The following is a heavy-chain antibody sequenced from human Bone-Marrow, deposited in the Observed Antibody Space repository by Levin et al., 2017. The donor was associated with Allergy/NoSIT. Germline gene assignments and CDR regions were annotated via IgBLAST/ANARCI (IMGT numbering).Heavy chain of an antibody. V-gene: IGHV3-11*01. CDR2: IGNSDSI. CDR3: ASSIVVVLAAYGVDV. D-gene: IGHD2-15*01. Sequence: GGSLRLSCAASGFNFGDYYMSWIRQAPGKGLEWISYIGNSDSITADSVKGRFTISRDNAKNSLYLQMSSLRAEDTAVYYCASSIVVVLAAYGVDVWGQGTTVTVSS. J-gene: IGHJ6*02. CDR1: GFNFGDYY.